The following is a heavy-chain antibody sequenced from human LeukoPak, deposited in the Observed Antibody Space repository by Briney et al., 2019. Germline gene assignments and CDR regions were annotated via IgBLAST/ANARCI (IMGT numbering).Heavy chain of an antibody. CDR3: AKGVGATYPYYFDY. CDR2: ISWDGDTT. D-gene: IGHD1-26*01. J-gene: IGHJ4*02. V-gene: IGHV3-43D*03. Sequence: GGSLRLSCAASGFKFDDYGMHWVRQAPGKGLEWVSLISWDGDTTYYADSVRGRFTISRDNSKNSLDLQMNSLRAEDTALYYCAKGVGATYPYYFDYWGQGTLVTVSS. CDR1: GFKFDDYG.